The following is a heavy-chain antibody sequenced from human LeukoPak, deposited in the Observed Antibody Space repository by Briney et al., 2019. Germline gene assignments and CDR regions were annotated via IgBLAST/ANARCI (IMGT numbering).Heavy chain of an antibody. CDR1: EFTFSGYW. V-gene: IGHV3-7*01. CDR3: ERDGFVGAADY. J-gene: IGHJ4*02. CDR2: INQDGSEK. D-gene: IGHD6-13*01. Sequence: GGSLRLSCAASEFTFSGYWMNWVRQAPGKGPEWVANINQDGSEKHYVDSVKGRFTISRDNAKNSLFLQMNSLRVEDTAVFYCERDGFVGAADYWGQGTLVTVSS.